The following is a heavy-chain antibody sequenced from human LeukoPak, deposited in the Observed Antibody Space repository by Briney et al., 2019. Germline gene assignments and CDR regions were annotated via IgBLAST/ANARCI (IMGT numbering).Heavy chain of an antibody. Sequence: GGSLRLSCAASGFTFSSYAMSWVRQAPGKGLEWVSSISSSSSYIYYADSVKGRFTISRDNAKNSLYLQMNSLRAEDTAVYYCARDVVLDAAFDIWGQGTMVTVSS. CDR1: GFTFSSYA. J-gene: IGHJ3*02. CDR2: ISSSSSYI. CDR3: ARDVVLDAAFDI. D-gene: IGHD3-3*02. V-gene: IGHV3-21*01.